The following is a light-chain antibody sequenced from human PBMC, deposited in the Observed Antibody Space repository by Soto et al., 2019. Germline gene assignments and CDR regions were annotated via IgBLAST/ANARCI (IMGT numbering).Light chain of an antibody. CDR3: QHYDYSTAT. V-gene: IGKV3-20*01. CDR1: QSVSSNL. J-gene: IGKJ1*01. Sequence: EIVLTQSPGTLSLSPGERATLSCRASQSVSSNLVAWYQQKPGQAPRLFIYGASSRATGIPDRFSGSGSGTDFTLTISRLESEDFAVYYCQHYDYSTATFGQGTKVEIK. CDR2: GAS.